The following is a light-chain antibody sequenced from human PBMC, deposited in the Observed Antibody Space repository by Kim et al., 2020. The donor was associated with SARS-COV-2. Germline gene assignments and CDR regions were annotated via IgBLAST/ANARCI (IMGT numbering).Light chain of an antibody. CDR3: QQYDSFPYA. Sequence: DIQMTQSPSTLSASVGDRVTLTCRASQSINSWLSWYQQKPGKDPKLLIYKASDLESGVPSRFSGNGSWTEFTLTINSLQPDDFVTYYCQQYDSFPYAFGQGTKLEIK. J-gene: IGKJ2*01. V-gene: IGKV1-5*03. CDR1: QSINSW. CDR2: KAS.